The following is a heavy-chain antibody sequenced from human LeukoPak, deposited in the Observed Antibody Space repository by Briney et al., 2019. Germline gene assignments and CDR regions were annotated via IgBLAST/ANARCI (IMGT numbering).Heavy chain of an antibody. Sequence: GGSLRLSCAASGFTFSSYWRSWFRQAPGKGLEGVANIKQDGSEKYYVDSVKGRFTISRDNAKNSLYLQMNSLRAEDTAVYYCARVPAMVRGVIITNWFDPWGQGTLVTVSS. V-gene: IGHV3-7*01. CDR2: IKQDGSEK. CDR3: ARVPAMVRGVIITNWFDP. D-gene: IGHD3-10*01. CDR1: GFTFSSYW. J-gene: IGHJ5*02.